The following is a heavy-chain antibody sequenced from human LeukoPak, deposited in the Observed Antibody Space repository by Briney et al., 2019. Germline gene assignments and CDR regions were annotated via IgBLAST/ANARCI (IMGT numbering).Heavy chain of an antibody. J-gene: IGHJ3*02. CDR3: AKDTQYYYDSSGYSFLDAFDI. V-gene: IGHV3-23*01. Sequence: GGSLRLSCAASGFTFSSYAMSWVRQAPGKGLEWVSAISGSGGSTYYADSVKGRFTISRDNSKNTLYLQMNSLRAEDTAVYYCAKDTQYYYDSSGYSFLDAFDIWGQGTMVTVSS. CDR1: GFTFSSYA. CDR2: ISGSGGST. D-gene: IGHD3-22*01.